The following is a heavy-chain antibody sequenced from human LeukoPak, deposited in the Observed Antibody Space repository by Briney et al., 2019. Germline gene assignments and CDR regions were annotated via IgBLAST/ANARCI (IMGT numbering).Heavy chain of an antibody. Sequence: GGSLRLSCAASGFTFRTYAMNWVRQAPGKGLEWVAVISDDGSNKYYAESVKGQFTIPRDNSKNTLYLQMNSLRAEDTAVYYCARAFSTTAFDYWGQGTLVTVSS. CDR1: GFTFRTYA. V-gene: IGHV3-30*04. CDR2: ISDDGSNK. CDR3: ARAFSTTAFDY. D-gene: IGHD4-17*01. J-gene: IGHJ4*02.